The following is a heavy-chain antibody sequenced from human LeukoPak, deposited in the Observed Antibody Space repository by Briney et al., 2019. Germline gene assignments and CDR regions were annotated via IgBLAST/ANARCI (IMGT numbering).Heavy chain of an antibody. CDR1: GVTFTDNY. D-gene: IGHD2-15*01. V-gene: IGHV1-2*02. CDR3: GRDLRHGGSCFHFDS. J-gene: IGHJ4*02. Sequence: GASVKVSCKTSGVTFTDNYVRWVRQAPGQGLEWLAWINPDSCLSNFAQRFQGRVTMTRDTSVHTVHMELNRLRSGDTAAYYCGRDLRHGGSCFHFDSWGQGTLVTVSS. CDR2: INPDSCLS.